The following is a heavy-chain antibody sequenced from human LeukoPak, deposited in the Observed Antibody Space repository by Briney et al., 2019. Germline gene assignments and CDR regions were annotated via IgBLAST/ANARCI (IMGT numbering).Heavy chain of an antibody. CDR1: GGSISSSSYY. CDR2: IYYSGST. J-gene: IGHJ4*02. CDR3: ARSITIVRGVISPFDY. D-gene: IGHD3-10*01. Sequence: SETLSLTCTVSGGSISSSSYYWGWIRQPPGKGLEWIVSIYYSGSTYYNPSLKSRVTISVDTSKNQFSLKLSSVTAADTAVYYCARSITIVRGVISPFDYWGQGTLVTVSS. V-gene: IGHV4-39*01.